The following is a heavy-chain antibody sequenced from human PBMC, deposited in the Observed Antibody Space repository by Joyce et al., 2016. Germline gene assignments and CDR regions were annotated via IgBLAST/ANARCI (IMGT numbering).Heavy chain of an antibody. J-gene: IGHJ3*02. D-gene: IGHD2-21*01. V-gene: IGHV4-34*01. CDR2: INHSGGT. CDR3: ARGVCVGASCHGAFNI. CDR1: GGSLSGFY. Sequence: QVQLQQWGAGLLKPSETLSLTCGVYGGSLSGFYWSWIRQPPGKGLQWLGEINHSGGTNYNPSLKSRLTSSVDTSKNQGSRRLRSVTAADTGIYYCARGVCVGASCHGAFNIWGQGTMVTVSS.